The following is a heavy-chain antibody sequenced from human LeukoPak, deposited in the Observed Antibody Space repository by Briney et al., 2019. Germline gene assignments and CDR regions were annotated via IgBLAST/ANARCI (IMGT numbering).Heavy chain of an antibody. V-gene: IGHV3-15*01. Sequence: GGSLRLSWASSGFTFSNAWMSWVRQAPGKGLEWVGRIKNKTDGGTTDYAAPVKGRFTISRDDSKNTLYLQMNSLKTEDTAVYYCTTGHEIPHFDYWGQGTLVTVSS. CDR1: GFTFSNAW. CDR2: IKNKTDGGTT. J-gene: IGHJ4*02. CDR3: TTGHEIPHFDY. D-gene: IGHD2-2*02.